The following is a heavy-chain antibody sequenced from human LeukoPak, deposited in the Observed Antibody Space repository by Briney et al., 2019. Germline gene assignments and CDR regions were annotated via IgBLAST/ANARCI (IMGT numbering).Heavy chain of an antibody. J-gene: IGHJ4*02. D-gene: IGHD6-19*01. Sequence: GGSLRLSCAASGCTLSNYNMNWVRQAPGKGLEWVSSISSSSSYLFFADSVKGRFTISRDNTKNSLYLQMNSLRVDDTAVYYCARDAVTGYSSGWYKPFPFDYWGQGSLVTVSS. CDR2: ISSSSSYL. CDR1: GCTLSNYN. V-gene: IGHV3-21*01. CDR3: ARDAVTGYSSGWYKPFPFDY.